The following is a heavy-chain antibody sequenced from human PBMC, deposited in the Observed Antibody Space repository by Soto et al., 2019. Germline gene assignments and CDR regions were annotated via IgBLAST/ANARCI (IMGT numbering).Heavy chain of an antibody. Sequence: RSLRLSGAPAWFTVGNTYMSWVRQAPGKGLEWVSLISSTGTTKYADSVKGRFTVSRDNAKNTLYLQTNSMRAEDTAVYYCAKEGRGSGSHYNSFGYWGQGTLVTASS. CDR3: AKEGRGSGSHYNSFGY. V-gene: IGHV3-53*01. D-gene: IGHD3-10*01. CDR1: WFTVGNTY. J-gene: IGHJ4*02. CDR2: ISSTGTT.